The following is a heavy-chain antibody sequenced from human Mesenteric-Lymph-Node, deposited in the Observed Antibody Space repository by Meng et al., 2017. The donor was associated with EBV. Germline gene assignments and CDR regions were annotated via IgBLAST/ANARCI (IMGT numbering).Heavy chain of an antibody. CDR2: IYWDDDK. CDR1: GFSLSTSGVG. J-gene: IGHJ5*02. CDR3: AHRTSNCFDP. V-gene: IGHV2-5*02. Sequence: TLQESGPTLVKPPQTLTLTCTFSGFSLSTSGVGVCWIRQPPGKALEWLALIYWDDDKRYSPSLKTRLTITKDTSENQVVLTMTNMDPVDAATYYCAHRTSNCFDPWGQGTLVTVSS.